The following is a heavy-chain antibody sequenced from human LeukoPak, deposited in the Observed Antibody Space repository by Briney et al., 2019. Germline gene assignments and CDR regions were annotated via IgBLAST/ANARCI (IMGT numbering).Heavy chain of an antibody. J-gene: IGHJ4*02. CDR2: IKQDGSEK. D-gene: IGHD3-22*01. CDR1: GFTFSGYW. CDR3: ARALTMIVVAFDY. V-gene: IGHV3-7*01. Sequence: SGGSLSLSCAASGFTFSGYWLSWVRQAPGKGLEWVANIKQDGSEKYYVDSVKGRFTISRDNAKNSLYLQMNSLRAEDTAVYYCARALTMIVVAFDYWGQGTLVTVSS.